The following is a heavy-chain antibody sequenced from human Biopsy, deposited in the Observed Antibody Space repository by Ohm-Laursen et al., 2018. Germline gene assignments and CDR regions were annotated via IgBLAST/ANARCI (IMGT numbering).Heavy chain of an antibody. V-gene: IGHV4-39*01. J-gene: IGHJ4*02. D-gene: IGHD3-3*01. CDR3: ARQVDFWSGYVDY. Sequence: GILSLTCTVSGGSISDSTYHWGWIRQSPGKGLEWIGNIYYSGNTAYSPSLKSRVTISVDTSNNHFSLKLRSVTAADTAVYYCARQVDFWSGYVDYWGQGTLVAVSS. CDR2: IYYSGNT. CDR1: GGSISDSTYH.